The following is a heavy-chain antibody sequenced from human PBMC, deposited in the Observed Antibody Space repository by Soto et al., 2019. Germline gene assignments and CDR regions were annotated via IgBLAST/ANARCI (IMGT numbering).Heavy chain of an antibody. CDR2: MNPNNGNT. Sequence: QVQLVQSGAEVKKPGASVKVSCKAAAYTFTSYDINWVRQATGQDFEWMGWMNPNNGNTAYAQKFQGRVTMTRDTSKSTAFMELSSLTSEDTAVYYCARGPRNWGVDYWGRGTLVTVSS. J-gene: IGHJ4*02. CDR3: ARGPRNWGVDY. CDR1: AYTFTSYD. V-gene: IGHV1-8*01. D-gene: IGHD7-27*01.